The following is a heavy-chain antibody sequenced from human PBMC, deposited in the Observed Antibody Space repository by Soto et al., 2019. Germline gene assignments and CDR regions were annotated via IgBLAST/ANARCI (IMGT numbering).Heavy chain of an antibody. D-gene: IGHD2-2*01. J-gene: IGHJ6*02. CDR3: AGYCSSSIGPEDHYFGLEV. V-gene: IGHV4-59*01. CDR2: LSGGWTS. Sequence: SVTQSLTCNVARGFIYTYYWNWIRQSPGKGLEWIRYLSGGWTSNYGTSGERRVTISVDTSKQQVALKLSSVSAADTARYFCAGYCSSSIGPEDHYFGLEVWGQGNTVTVSS. CDR1: RGFIYTYY.